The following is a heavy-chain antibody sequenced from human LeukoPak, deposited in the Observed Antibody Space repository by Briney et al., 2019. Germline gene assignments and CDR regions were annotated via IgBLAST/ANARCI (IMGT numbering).Heavy chain of an antibody. CDR1: GGSISSSSYY. CDR3: ARHGGYDRHPRYNWFDP. J-gene: IGHJ5*02. D-gene: IGHD5-12*01. CDR2: IYYSGST. V-gene: IGHV4-39*01. Sequence: PSETLSLTCTVSGGSISSSSYYWGWIRQPPGKGLEWIGSIYYSGSTYYNPSLKSRVTISVDTSKNQFSLKLSSVTAADTAVYYCARHGGYDRHPRYNWFDPWGQGTLVTVSS.